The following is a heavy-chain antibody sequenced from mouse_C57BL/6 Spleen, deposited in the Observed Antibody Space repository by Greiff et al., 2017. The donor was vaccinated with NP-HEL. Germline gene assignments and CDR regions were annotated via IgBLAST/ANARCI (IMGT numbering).Heavy chain of an antibody. Sequence: EVKLQESGPELVKPGASVKISCKASGYSFTGYYMNWVKQSPEKSLEWIGEINPSTGGTTYNQKFKAKATLTVDKSSSTAYMQLKSLTSEDSAVYYCARRENWAPFAYWGQGTLVTVSA. CDR1: GYSFTGYY. CDR3: ARRENWAPFAY. J-gene: IGHJ3*01. V-gene: IGHV1-42*01. CDR2: INPSTGGT. D-gene: IGHD4-1*01.